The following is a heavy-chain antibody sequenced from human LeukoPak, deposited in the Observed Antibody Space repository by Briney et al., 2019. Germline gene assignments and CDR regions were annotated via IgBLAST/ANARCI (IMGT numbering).Heavy chain of an antibody. CDR3: ARRGSNYDYSSPRYFDY. Sequence: SETLSLTCAVYGGSFSGYYWNWIRQPPGRGLEWIGEINHSGSTNYNPSLKSRVIIAVDTSKNQFSLKLRSVTAADTAVYYCARRGSNYDYSSPRYFDYWGQGPLVTVSS. J-gene: IGHJ4*02. CDR2: INHSGST. V-gene: IGHV4-34*01. CDR1: GGSFSGYY. D-gene: IGHD6-13*01.